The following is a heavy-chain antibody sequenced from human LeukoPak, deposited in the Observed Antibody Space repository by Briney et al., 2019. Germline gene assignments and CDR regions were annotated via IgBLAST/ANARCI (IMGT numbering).Heavy chain of an antibody. V-gene: IGHV4-59*01. CDR1: GGSMSRYY. J-gene: IGHJ4*02. CDR3: ARGGSSGWYGRGFFDY. Sequence: SETLSLTCTVSGGSMSRYYWSWIRQSPDKGLEWIGNIYYGGSAHYNPNPSLRSRVTISVDESKNQFSLNLSSVTAADTAVYYCARGGSSGWYGRGFFDYWGQGALVTVSS. D-gene: IGHD6-19*01. CDR2: IYYGGSA.